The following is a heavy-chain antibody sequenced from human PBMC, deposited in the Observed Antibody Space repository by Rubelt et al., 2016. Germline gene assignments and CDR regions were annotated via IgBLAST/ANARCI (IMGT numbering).Heavy chain of an antibody. CDR2: IYHSGST. J-gene: IGHJ4*02. Sequence: GLAWIGSIYHSGSTYYNPSLKSRVTISVDTSKNQFSLKLSSVTAADTAVYYCARDTSNAYDYWGQGTLVTVSS. D-gene: IGHD3-16*01. CDR3: ARDTSNAYDY. V-gene: IGHV4-38-2*02.